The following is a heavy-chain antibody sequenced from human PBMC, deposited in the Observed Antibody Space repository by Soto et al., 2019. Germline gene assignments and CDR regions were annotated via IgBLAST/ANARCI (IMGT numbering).Heavy chain of an antibody. CDR2: IIPIFGTA. Sequence: SVKVSCKASGGTFSSYAISWVRQAPGQGLEWMGGIIPIFGTANYAQKFQGRVTITADESTSTAYMELSSLRSEDTAVYYCARVSPAYYDSSGYYPFDYWGQGTLVTVSS. CDR3: ARVSPAYYDSSGYYPFDY. CDR1: GGTFSSYA. V-gene: IGHV1-69*13. D-gene: IGHD3-22*01. J-gene: IGHJ4*02.